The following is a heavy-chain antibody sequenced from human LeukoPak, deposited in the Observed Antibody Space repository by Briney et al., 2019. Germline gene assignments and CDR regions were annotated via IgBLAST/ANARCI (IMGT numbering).Heavy chain of an antibody. Sequence: GGSLRLSCGVSGGTFSAYWMAWVRQSPGKGLEWVAEINEDGSVKYYVDSMKGRFTISRDNAKNSLYLQMNSLGAEDTAVYYCAKVPRDSDCYWGQGTLVTVSS. V-gene: IGHV3-7*01. CDR2: INEDGSVK. J-gene: IGHJ4*02. CDR3: AKVPRDSDCY. CDR1: GGTFSAYW. D-gene: IGHD2-21*02.